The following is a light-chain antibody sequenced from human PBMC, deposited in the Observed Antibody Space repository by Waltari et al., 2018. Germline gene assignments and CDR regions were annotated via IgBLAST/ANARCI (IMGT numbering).Light chain of an antibody. J-gene: IGLJ2*01. CDR3: CSYAVXXTHXV. V-gene: IGLV2-23*02. CDR1: RSDVGSYNL. CDR2: EVN. Sequence: QSALTQPXSVSGSPGQSITISCTGTRSDVGSYNLVSWYQKDPGKAPKLMIYEVNKRPSGFSNRFSGSKSGNTASLTISGLXAEDEADYYCCSYAVXXTHXVFGXGTKLTVX.